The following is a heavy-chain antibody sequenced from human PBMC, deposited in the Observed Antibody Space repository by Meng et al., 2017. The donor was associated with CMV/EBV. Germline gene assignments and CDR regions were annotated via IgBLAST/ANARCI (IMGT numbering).Heavy chain of an antibody. CDR1: GYTFTSYY. J-gene: IGHJ6*02. D-gene: IGHD2-2*02. CDR2: INPSGGST. Sequence: ASVKVSCKASGYTFTSYYMHWVRQAPEQGLEWMGIINPSGGSTSYAQKFQGRVTMTRDTSTSTVYMELSSLRSEDTAVYYCARDGPDIVVVPAAIRVAAAGTDYYYYYGMDVWGQGTTVTVSS. CDR3: ARDGPDIVVVPAAIRVAAAGTDYYYYYGMDV. V-gene: IGHV1-46*01.